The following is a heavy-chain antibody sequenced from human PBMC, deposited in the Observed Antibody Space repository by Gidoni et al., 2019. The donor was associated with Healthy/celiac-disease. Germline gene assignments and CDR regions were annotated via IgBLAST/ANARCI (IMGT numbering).Heavy chain of an antibody. Sequence: QVQLQQWGAGLLKPSETLSLTRAVYGGSFSGYYWSWIRQPPGKGLEWIGEINHSGSTNYNPSLKSRVTISVDTSKNQFSLKLSSVTAADTAVYYCARGIAARPDLDYWGQGTLVTVSS. J-gene: IGHJ4*02. V-gene: IGHV4-34*01. D-gene: IGHD6-6*01. CDR1: GGSFSGYY. CDR3: ARGIAARPDLDY. CDR2: INHSGST.